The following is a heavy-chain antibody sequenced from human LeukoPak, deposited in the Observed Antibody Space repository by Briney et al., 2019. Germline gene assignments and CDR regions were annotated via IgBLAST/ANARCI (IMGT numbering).Heavy chain of an antibody. D-gene: IGHD3-10*01. J-gene: IGHJ1*01. CDR2: ISGSGGST. CDR1: GFTFSSYA. CDR3: AKSMVRGVIEYFQH. V-gene: IGHV3-23*01. Sequence: PGGSLRLSCAASGFTFSSYAMSWVRQAPGKGLEWVSAISGSGGSTYYADSVKGRFTISRDNSKDTLYLQMNSLRAEDTAVYYCAKSMVRGVIEYFQHWGQGTLVTVSS.